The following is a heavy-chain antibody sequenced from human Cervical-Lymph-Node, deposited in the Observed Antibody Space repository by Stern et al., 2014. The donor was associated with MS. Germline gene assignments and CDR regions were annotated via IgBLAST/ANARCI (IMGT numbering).Heavy chain of an antibody. CDR1: GLSFDDYA. CDR3: AKEEENAFDI. Sequence: VQLVQSGGGLVQPGRSLRVSCAASGLSFDDYAMHWVRQAPGKGPEWVSGISWNSGTIGYADSVKGRFTISRDNAKNSLYLQMNSLRPEDTALYYCAKEEENAFDIWGQGTMVTVSS. J-gene: IGHJ3*02. CDR2: ISWNSGTI. V-gene: IGHV3-9*01.